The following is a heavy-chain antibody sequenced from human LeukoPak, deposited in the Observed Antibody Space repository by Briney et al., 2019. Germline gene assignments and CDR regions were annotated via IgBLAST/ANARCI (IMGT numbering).Heavy chain of an antibody. D-gene: IGHD6-19*01. CDR2: IYSGGST. CDR1: GFTFSSYA. V-gene: IGHV3-53*01. CDR3: TSTGYSSGGYYFDY. J-gene: IGHJ4*02. Sequence: GGSLRLSFAASGFTFSSYAMSWVRQAPGKGLEGVSVIYSGGSTYYEDSVKGRFTISRDNSKNTLYLQMNSLRAEDTAVYYCTSTGYSSGGYYFDYWGQGTLVTVSS.